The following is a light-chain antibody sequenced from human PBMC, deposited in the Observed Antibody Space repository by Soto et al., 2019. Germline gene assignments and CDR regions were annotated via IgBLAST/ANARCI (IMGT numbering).Light chain of an antibody. V-gene: IGLV1-40*01. Sequence: QSVLTQPPSVSGAPGLTVTISCTGTSSNIGAGFDVHWYQQLPGAAPKLLIYANTDRPSGVPARFSGSKSVTSASLAITGLQPEDEADYFCLSYDTSLRGVFGGGTQLTVL. J-gene: IGLJ2*01. CDR2: ANT. CDR3: LSYDTSLRGV. CDR1: SSNIGAGFD.